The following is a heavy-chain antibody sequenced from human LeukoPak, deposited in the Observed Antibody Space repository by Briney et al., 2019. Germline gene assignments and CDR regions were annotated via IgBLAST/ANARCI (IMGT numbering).Heavy chain of an antibody. J-gene: IGHJ4*02. V-gene: IGHV3-7*01. D-gene: IGHD3-22*01. CDR2: IKQDGSEK. Sequence: PGGSLRLSCAASGFTFSSYWMSWVRQAPGKGLEWVANIKQDGSEKYYVDSVKGRFTISRDNAKNSLYLQMNSLRAEDTAVYYCARDSGYYDSSGYPDYWGQGALVTVSS. CDR1: GFTFSSYW. CDR3: ARDSGYYDSSGYPDY.